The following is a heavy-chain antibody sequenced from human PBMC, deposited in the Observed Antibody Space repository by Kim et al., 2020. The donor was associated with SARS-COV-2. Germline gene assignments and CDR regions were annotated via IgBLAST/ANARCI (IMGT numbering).Heavy chain of an antibody. D-gene: IGHD3-10*01. CDR2: ISHDGTNK. CDR3: ATDNQGYRSGMLKGTIGWLIQH. V-gene: IGHV3-33*05. Sequence: GGSLRLSCAASGFTFSSYGMHWVRQAPGKGLEWVAVISHDGTNKYFADSVKGRFTVSRDNSKNTLYLQMNSLRVEDTAVYYCATDNQGYRSGMLKGTIGWLIQHWGQGTLVTVSS. CDR1: GFTFSSYG. J-gene: IGHJ1*01.